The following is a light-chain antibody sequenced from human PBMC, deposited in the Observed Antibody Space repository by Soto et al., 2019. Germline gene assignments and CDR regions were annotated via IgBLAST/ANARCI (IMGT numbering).Light chain of an antibody. CDR1: QSVSSY. CDR2: DAS. CDR3: QQRSNWPT. J-gene: IGKJ3*01. V-gene: IGKV3-11*01. Sequence: EIVLTQSPATRSLSPGERATLSCRASQSVSSYLAWYQQKPGQAPRLLIYDASNRATGLPDRFSGSWSGTDFTLTSSILEPEDFAGYDCQQRSNWPTFGPGTKVDIK.